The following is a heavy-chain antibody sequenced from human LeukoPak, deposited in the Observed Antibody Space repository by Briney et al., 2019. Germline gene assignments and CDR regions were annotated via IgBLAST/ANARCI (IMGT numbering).Heavy chain of an antibody. Sequence: SETLSLTCAVYGGSFSGYYWSWIRQPPGKGLEWIGEINHSGSTNYNPSLKSRVTISVDTSKNQFSLKLSSVIAADTAVYYCARGGYYYDSSGYRAFDYWGQGTLVTVSS. D-gene: IGHD3-22*01. V-gene: IGHV4-34*01. CDR1: GGSFSGYY. J-gene: IGHJ4*02. CDR3: ARGGYYYDSSGYRAFDY. CDR2: INHSGST.